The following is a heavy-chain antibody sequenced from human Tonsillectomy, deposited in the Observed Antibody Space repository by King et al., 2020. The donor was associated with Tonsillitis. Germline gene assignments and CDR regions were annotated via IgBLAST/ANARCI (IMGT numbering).Heavy chain of an antibody. CDR2: ISWNRGSI. CDR1: GFTFDDYD. CDR3: AKDIRGYSYXSVNFDY. Sequence: QLVQSGGGLVQPGRSLRLSCAASGFTFDDYDMHWVRQAPGKGLEWGSGISWNRGSIGYADSVKGRFPIYRDNAKNSLYLEMNILRLEDTALYYYAKDIRGYSYXSVNFDYWGQGTLVTVSS. V-gene: IGHV3-9*01. J-gene: IGHJ4*02. D-gene: IGHD5-18*01.